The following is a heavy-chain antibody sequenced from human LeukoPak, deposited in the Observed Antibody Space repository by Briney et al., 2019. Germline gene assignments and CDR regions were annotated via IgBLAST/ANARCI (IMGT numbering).Heavy chain of an antibody. CDR1: GYTFTSYG. D-gene: IGHD2-15*01. Sequence: ASVKVSCKASGYTFTSYGISWVRQAPGQGLEWMGWISAYNGNTNYAQKLQGRVTMTTDTSTSTAYMELRSLRSDDTAVYYCAGDPPTGSDLGYCSGGSCPGDYWGQGTLVTVSS. V-gene: IGHV1-18*01. CDR2: ISAYNGNT. CDR3: AGDPPTGSDLGYCSGGSCPGDY. J-gene: IGHJ4*02.